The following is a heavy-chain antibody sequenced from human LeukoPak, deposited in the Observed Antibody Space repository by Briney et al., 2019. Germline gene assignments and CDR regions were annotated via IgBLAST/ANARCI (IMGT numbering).Heavy chain of an antibody. CDR3: ARGSMVRGLTRFDY. CDR2: IYHSGNT. J-gene: IGHJ4*02. D-gene: IGHD3-10*01. V-gene: IGHV4-30-2*01. Sequence: SETLSLTCAVSSDSISSDSYSWSWIRQPPGKGLEWIGDIYHSGNTYYNPSLKSRVTISVDGSKNQFSLKLSSVTAADTAVYYCARGSMVRGLTRFDYWGQGTLVTVSS. CDR1: SDSISSDSYS.